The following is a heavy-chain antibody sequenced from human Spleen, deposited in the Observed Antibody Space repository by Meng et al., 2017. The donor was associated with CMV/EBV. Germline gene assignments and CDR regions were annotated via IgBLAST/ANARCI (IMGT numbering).Heavy chain of an antibody. V-gene: IGHV3-23*03. CDR1: GFTFSSYA. J-gene: IGHJ4*02. D-gene: IGHD3-10*01. Sequence: GGSLRLSCAASGFTFSSYAMSWVRQAPGKGLEWASVIYSGGSSTYCADSVKGRFTISRDNSKNTLYLQMNSLRAEDTAVYYCAKVSGSGSYSSFDYWGQGTLVTVSS. CDR2: IYSGGSST. CDR3: AKVSGSGSYSSFDY.